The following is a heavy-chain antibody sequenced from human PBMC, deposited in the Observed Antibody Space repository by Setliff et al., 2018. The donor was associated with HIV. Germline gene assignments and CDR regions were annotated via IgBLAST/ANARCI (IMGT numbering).Heavy chain of an antibody. CDR1: GGSIRSSGYY. Sequence: SETLSLTCSVSGGSIRSSGYYRGWIRQPPGKGLEWIGSIYYSGSTYYNPSLKSRVTISVDTSKNQFSLKLSSVTAADTAVYYCARSRGDIVMMVAAHWYLDLWGRGTLVTVSS. D-gene: IGHD2-15*01. J-gene: IGHJ2*01. CDR3: ARSRGDIVMMVAAHWYLDL. CDR2: IYYSGST. V-gene: IGHV4-39*07.